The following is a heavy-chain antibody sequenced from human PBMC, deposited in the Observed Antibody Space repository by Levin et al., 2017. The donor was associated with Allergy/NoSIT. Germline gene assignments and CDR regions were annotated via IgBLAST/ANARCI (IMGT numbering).Heavy chain of an antibody. D-gene: IGHD3-10*01. CDR2: ISSSSSYI. V-gene: IGHV3-21*01. Sequence: KSGGSLRLSCAASGFTFSSYSMNWVRQAPGKGLEWVSSISSSSSYIYYADSVKGRFTISRDNAKNSLYLQMNSLRAEDTAVYYCARGWLRGGIWFGELFGSPTPSDAFDIWGQGTMVTVSS. CDR3: ARGWLRGGIWFGELFGSPTPSDAFDI. CDR1: GFTFSSYS. J-gene: IGHJ3*02.